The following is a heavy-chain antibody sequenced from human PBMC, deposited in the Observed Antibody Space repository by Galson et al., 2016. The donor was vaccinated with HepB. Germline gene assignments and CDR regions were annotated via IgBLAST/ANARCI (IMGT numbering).Heavy chain of an antibody. J-gene: IGHJ4*02. V-gene: IGHV1-69*13. CDR3: ARDSGGAVAGVFDY. CDR2: IIPISGTA. D-gene: IGHD6-19*01. CDR1: GGTFSSYA. Sequence: SVKVSCKASGGTFSSYAISWVRQAPGQGLEWMGGIIPISGTASYVQKFQGRVTITADESTSTVYMELSSLRSEDTAVYYCARDSGGAVAGVFDYRGQGTLVTVSS.